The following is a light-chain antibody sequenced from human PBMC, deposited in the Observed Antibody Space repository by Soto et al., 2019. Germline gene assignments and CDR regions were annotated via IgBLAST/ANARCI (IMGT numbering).Light chain of an antibody. J-gene: IGLJ3*02. CDR3: AAWDDSLTGWV. V-gene: IGLV1-36*01. CDR2: NDD. Sequence: QSVLTQPPSVSEAPRQRVTISCSGSSSNIGNNAINWYQQLSGKAPKLLIYNDDLLPSGVSDRFSGSKSGTSASLAISGLQSEDEAVYYCAAWDDSLTGWVFGGGTKVTVL. CDR1: SSNIGNNA.